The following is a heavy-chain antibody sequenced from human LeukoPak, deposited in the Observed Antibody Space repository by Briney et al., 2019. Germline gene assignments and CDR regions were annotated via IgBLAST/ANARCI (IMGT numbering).Heavy chain of an antibody. CDR2: ISSSSSYI. Sequence: PGGSLRLSCAASGFTFSSYSVNWVRQAPGKGLEWVSYISSSSSYIYYADSVKGRFTISRDDAKTSLYLQMNSLRAEDTAIYYCAKEMVSIAAVAGADWGQGTLVTVSS. CDR1: GFTFSSYS. V-gene: IGHV3-21*05. D-gene: IGHD6-13*01. CDR3: AKEMVSIAAVAGAD. J-gene: IGHJ4*02.